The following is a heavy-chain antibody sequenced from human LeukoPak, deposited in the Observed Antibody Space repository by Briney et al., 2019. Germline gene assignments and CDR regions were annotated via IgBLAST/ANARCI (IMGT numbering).Heavy chain of an antibody. CDR3: ATQTRSGSYYFYYYYMHV. CDR2: ISGDGGST. D-gene: IGHD1-26*01. V-gene: IGHV3-43*02. CDR1: GFTFDDYA. Sequence: PGGSLRLSCAASGFTFDDYAMHWVRQAPGKGLEWVSLISGDGGSTYYADSVKGRFTISRDSSKNSLYLQMNSLRTQDTALYYCATQTRSGSYYFYYYYMHVWGKGTTVAVSS. J-gene: IGHJ6*03.